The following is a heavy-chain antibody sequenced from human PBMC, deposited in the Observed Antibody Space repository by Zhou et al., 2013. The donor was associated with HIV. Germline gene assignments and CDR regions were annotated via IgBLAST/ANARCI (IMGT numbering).Heavy chain of an antibody. V-gene: IGHV1-18*01. D-gene: IGHD1-26*01. J-gene: IGHJ6*02. Sequence: QVQLVQSGAEVKKPGSSVKVSCKASGYTFSSYAITWVRQAPGQGLEWMGWISTYNGNTNYAQKLQGRVTMTTDTSTNTAYMELRSLRSDDTAVYYCARDESGSSSYYGIGRRGPKGP. CDR3: ARDESGSSSYYGIGR. CDR1: GYTFSSYA. CDR2: ISTYNGNT.